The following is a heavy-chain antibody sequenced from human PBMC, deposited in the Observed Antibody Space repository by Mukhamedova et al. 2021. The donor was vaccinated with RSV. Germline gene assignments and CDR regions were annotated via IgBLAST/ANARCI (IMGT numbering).Heavy chain of an antibody. CDR2: INLSGGGT. CDR3: ATCFDG. J-gene: IGHJ4*02. V-gene: IGHV1-46*04. CDR1: TSSY. D-gene: IGHD2-21*01. Sequence: TSSYVHWVRQAPGQGLEWMAKINLSGGGTNYAQKLQDRVTMTRDTSTNTVYMELSSLGSEDTAVYYCATCFDGWGQGTRVTVSS.